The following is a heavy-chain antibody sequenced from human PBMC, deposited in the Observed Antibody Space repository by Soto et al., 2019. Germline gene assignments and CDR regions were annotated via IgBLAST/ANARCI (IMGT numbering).Heavy chain of an antibody. CDR2: IKSKTDGGTT. V-gene: IGHV3-15*07. Sequence: GSLRLSCAVSGVTLTNVWMNWVRQAPGKGPEWVGRIKSKTDGGTTDYAAPVKGRFTISRDDSENTLYLQMNSLETEDTAVYYCSHGYYQYFNSWGQGILVTVSS. CDR3: SHGYYQYFNS. CDR1: GVTLTNVW. D-gene: IGHD5-18*01. J-gene: IGHJ4*02.